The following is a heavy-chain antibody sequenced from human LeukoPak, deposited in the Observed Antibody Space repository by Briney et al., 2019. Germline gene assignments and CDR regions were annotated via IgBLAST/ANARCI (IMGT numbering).Heavy chain of an antibody. J-gene: IGHJ4*02. CDR2: ISSSSSTI. D-gene: IGHD2-15*01. V-gene: IGHV3-48*02. Sequence: GGSLRLSCAASGFTFSSYWMSWVRQAPGKGLEWVSYISSSSSTIFYADSVKGRFTISRDNAKNSLYLQMNSLRDEDTAVYYCARVLRYCSGGSCYDLDYWGQGTLVTVSS. CDR1: GFTFSSYW. CDR3: ARVLRYCSGGSCYDLDY.